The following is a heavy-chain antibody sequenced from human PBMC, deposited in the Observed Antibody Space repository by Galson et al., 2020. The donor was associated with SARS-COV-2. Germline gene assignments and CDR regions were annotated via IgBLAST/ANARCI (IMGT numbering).Heavy chain of an antibody. CDR3: ARGPEDYYGAGYYMDG. CDR2: INHDGSYT. V-gene: IGHV3-74*01. J-gene: IGHJ6*03. Sequence: GESLKIPCVAPGISFNTFWMQWVRQVPGKGPVEVSNINHDGSYTKYADSVNGRFTISRDNAKNTLYLQMNSLTGEDTAVYYCARGPEDYYGAGYYMDGCGKGTTRTISS. D-gene: IGHD3-10*01. CDR1: GISFNTFW.